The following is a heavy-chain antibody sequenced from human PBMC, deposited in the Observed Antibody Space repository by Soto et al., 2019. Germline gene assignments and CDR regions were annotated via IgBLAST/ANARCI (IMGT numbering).Heavy chain of an antibody. J-gene: IGHJ4*02. D-gene: IGHD3-10*01. V-gene: IGHV3-23*01. CDR3: AKGSQWFGELLPDYFDY. CDR2: ISGSGGST. CDR1: GFTFSSYA. Sequence: ESVGGLVQPGGSLRLSCAASGFTFSSYAMSWVRQAPGKGLEWVSAISGSGGSTYYADSVKGRFTISRDNSKNTLYLQMNSLRAEDTAVYYCAKGSQWFGELLPDYFDYWGQGTLVTVSS.